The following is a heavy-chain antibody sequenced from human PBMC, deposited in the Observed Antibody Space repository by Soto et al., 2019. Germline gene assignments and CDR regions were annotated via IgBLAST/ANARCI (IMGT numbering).Heavy chain of an antibody. V-gene: IGHV4-30-4*01. Sequence: PSETLSLTCPVSGGSISSGYYYWSWIRQPPGKGLEWIGYIYYSGSTYYNPSLKSRVTISVDTSKNQFSLKLSSVTAADTAVYYCARVGGFGATTIDYWGQGTLVTVSS. D-gene: IGHD3-10*01. CDR2: IYYSGST. J-gene: IGHJ4*02. CDR3: ARVGGFGATTIDY. CDR1: GGSISSGYYY.